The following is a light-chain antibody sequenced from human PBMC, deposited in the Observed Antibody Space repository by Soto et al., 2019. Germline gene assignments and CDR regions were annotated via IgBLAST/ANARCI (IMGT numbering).Light chain of an antibody. CDR3: QQYNNSLWT. Sequence: EIVLTQSPATLSLSPGERATFSCRASQSVSSYLAWYQQKPGQAPRLLIYDASNRATGIPARFSGSGSGTDFTLTISSLEPEDFAVYYCQQYNNSLWTFGQGTKVEIK. CDR2: DAS. CDR1: QSVSSY. J-gene: IGKJ1*01. V-gene: IGKV3-11*01.